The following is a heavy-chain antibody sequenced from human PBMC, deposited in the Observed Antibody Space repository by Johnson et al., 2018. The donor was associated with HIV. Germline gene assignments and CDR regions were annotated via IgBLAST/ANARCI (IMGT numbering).Heavy chain of an antibody. D-gene: IGHD2-21*01. V-gene: IGHV3-66*02. J-gene: IGHJ3*02. CDR3: AKDLQVIVFFSAFDI. Sequence: VQLVESGGGFVQPGGSLRLSCVVSGFTVSDNYMTWVRQAPGKGLEWVSIIYSGGTSYYSDSVRGRFSLFRDNSKNTLYLQMNSLRAEDTAVSYCAKDLQVIVFFSAFDIWGQGTMVTVSS. CDR1: GFTVSDNY. CDR2: IYSGGTS.